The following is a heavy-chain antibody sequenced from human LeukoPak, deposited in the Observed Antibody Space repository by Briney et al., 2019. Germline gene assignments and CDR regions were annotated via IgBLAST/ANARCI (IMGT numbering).Heavy chain of an antibody. V-gene: IGHV3-30*04. D-gene: IGHD3-22*01. Sequence: GGSLRLSCAASGFTFSSYAMHWVRQAPGKGLEWVAVISYDGSNKYYADSVKGRFTISRDNSKNTLYLQMNSLRAEDTAVYYCARGSYHDSSGYYNYFDYWGQGTLVTVSS. CDR1: GFTFSSYA. CDR2: ISYDGSNK. J-gene: IGHJ4*02. CDR3: ARGSYHDSSGYYNYFDY.